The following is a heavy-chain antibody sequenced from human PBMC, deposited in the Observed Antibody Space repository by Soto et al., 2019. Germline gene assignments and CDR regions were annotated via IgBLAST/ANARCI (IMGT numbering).Heavy chain of an antibody. Sequence: SVSNAWMNWVRQAPGKGLEWVGRIKSKTDGGTTDYAAPVKGRFTISRDDSKNTLYLQMNSLKTEDTAVYYCTTDTDDGDYALDPWGQGTLVTVSS. CDR3: TTDTDDGDYALDP. J-gene: IGHJ5*02. CDR2: IKSKTDGGTT. CDR1: SVSNAW. V-gene: IGHV3-15*07. D-gene: IGHD4-17*01.